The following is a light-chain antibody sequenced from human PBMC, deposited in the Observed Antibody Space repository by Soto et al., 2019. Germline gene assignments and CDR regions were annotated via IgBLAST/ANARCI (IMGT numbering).Light chain of an antibody. J-gene: IGKJ5*01. CDR3: QQRGNWIT. Sequence: EIVLTQSPATLSLSPGERATLSCRASQSVSSYLAWYQQKPGQAPRLLIYDASNRATGIPAWFSASGSGTDFTLTISSLEPEDSAVYYCQQRGNWITFGPGTRLEIK. V-gene: IGKV3-11*01. CDR2: DAS. CDR1: QSVSSY.